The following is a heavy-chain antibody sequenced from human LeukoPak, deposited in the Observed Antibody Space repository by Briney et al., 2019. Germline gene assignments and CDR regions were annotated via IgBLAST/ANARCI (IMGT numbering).Heavy chain of an antibody. CDR3: ARGGPTVTGAFDI. Sequence: GGSLRLSCAASGFTFSSYSMNWVRQAPGKGLEWVSSISSSSSYIYYTDSVKGRFTISRDNAKNSLYLQMNSLRAEDTAVYYCARGGPTVTGAFDIWGQGTMVTVSS. J-gene: IGHJ3*02. D-gene: IGHD4-17*01. V-gene: IGHV3-21*01. CDR2: ISSSSSYI. CDR1: GFTFSSYS.